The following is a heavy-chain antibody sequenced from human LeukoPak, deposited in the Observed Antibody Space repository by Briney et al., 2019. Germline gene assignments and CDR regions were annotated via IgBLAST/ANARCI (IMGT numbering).Heavy chain of an antibody. Sequence: SGTLSLTCTVSGDSISSGNYWGWIRQPPGKGLEWIGNIYGSGYTNYNPSLKSRVTMSIDTSKNHFSLKLTSVTAADTATYYCARETSLAGFASGLGFNYWGQGILVSVSS. CDR3: ARETSLAGFASGLGFNY. V-gene: IGHV4-61*03. CDR1: GDSISSGNY. CDR2: IYGSGYT. D-gene: IGHD6-19*01. J-gene: IGHJ4*02.